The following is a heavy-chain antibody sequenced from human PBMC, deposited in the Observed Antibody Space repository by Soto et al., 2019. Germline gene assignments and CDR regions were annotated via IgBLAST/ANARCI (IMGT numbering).Heavy chain of an antibody. D-gene: IGHD5-18*01. Sequence: QVQLVQSGAEVKKPGASVKVSCKASGYTFSNYGISWVRQAPGQGLEWMGWVSGYKDNTDYAQKFQGRVTMTTDTSTSTAYMEVRRMTSDDTAVYYCARDNGYSYVPYFDYWGQGTVVTVSS. V-gene: IGHV1-18*01. CDR2: VSGYKDNT. CDR3: ARDNGYSYVPYFDY. J-gene: IGHJ4*02. CDR1: GYTFSNYG.